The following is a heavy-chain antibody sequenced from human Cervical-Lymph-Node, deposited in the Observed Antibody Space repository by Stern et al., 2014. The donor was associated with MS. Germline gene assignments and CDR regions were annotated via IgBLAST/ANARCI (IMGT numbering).Heavy chain of an antibody. CDR3: ARRANSGTSSWIEY. Sequence: EVQLVESGAEVRKSGESLKISCQVSGYTFANYWIAWVRQMPGKGLELMGSIYPGDSDSRYSPSFQGQVTFSADKSINPAYLHLSSLKASDTATYFCARRANSGTSSWIEYWGQGTLVTVSS. D-gene: IGHD1-1*01. V-gene: IGHV5-51*03. CDR1: GYTFANYW. CDR2: IYPGDSDS. J-gene: IGHJ1*01.